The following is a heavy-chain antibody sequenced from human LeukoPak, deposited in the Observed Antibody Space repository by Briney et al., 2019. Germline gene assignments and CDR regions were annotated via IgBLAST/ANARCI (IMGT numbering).Heavy chain of an antibody. CDR2: IANSGDNT. Sequence: GGSLRLSCAASGFTFSNSALNWVRQAPRKGLEWVSTIANSGDNTYYADSAKGRFTISRDNAKNSLYLQMNSLRAEDTAVYYCARDTRGESDYWGQGTLVTVSS. CDR1: GFTFSNSA. J-gene: IGHJ4*02. CDR3: ARDTRGESDY. V-gene: IGHV3-21*01. D-gene: IGHD2-2*01.